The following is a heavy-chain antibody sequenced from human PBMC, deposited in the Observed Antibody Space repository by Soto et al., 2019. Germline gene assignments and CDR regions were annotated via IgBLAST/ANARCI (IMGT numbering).Heavy chain of an antibody. CDR1: GGSFSGYY. D-gene: IGHD3-10*01. Sequence: SETLSLTCAVYGGSFSGYYWSWIRQPPGKGLEWIGEINHSGSTNYNPSLKSRVTISVDTSKNQFSLKLSSVTAADTAVYYCARAQTTMVRGVTHFDYWGQGTLVTGSS. J-gene: IGHJ4*02. V-gene: IGHV4-34*01. CDR2: INHSGST. CDR3: ARAQTTMVRGVTHFDY.